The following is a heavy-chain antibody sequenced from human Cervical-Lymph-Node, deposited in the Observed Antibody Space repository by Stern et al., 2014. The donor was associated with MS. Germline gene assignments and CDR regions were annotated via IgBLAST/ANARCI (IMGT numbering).Heavy chain of an antibody. V-gene: IGHV3-74*02. CDR1: GITLSDYW. Sequence: EVQLVESGGGLVQPGGSLRLSCAVSGITLSDYWMHWVRQAPGKGLVWVSRIDGDGTGTSYAYSVKGRFTISRDTARNTVYLQMNSLRVEDTAVYYCGSVFEYWGQGTLVTVSS. J-gene: IGHJ4*02. CDR2: IDGDGTGT. CDR3: GSVFEY.